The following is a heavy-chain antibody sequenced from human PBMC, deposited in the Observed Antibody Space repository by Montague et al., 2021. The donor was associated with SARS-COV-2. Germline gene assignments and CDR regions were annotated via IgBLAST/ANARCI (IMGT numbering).Heavy chain of an antibody. CDR1: GFSLSTSGMC. CDR3: ARIPTGGSYYDYYYYGMDV. D-gene: IGHD1-26*01. CDR2: IDWDDDK. V-gene: IGHV2-70*01. J-gene: IGHJ6*02. Sequence: PALLKPTQTLTLTCTFSGFSLSTSGMCVSWIRQPPGKALEWLALIDWDDDKYYSTSLKTRLTISKDTSKNQVVLTMTNMDPVDTATYYCARIPTGGSYYDYYYYGMDVWGQGTTVTVSS.